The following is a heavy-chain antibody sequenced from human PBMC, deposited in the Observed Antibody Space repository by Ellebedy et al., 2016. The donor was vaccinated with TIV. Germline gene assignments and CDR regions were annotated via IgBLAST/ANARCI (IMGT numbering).Heavy chain of an antibody. J-gene: IGHJ6*02. D-gene: IGHD2-2*01. V-gene: IGHV4-31*03. Sequence: SETLSLXCTVSGGSISSGGYYWSWIRQLPGKGLEWIGYIYYSGSTYYNPSLKSRVTISVDTSKNQFSLKLSSVTAADTAVYYCARGLPAAIYYYYGMDVWGQGTTVTVSS. CDR2: IYYSGST. CDR3: ARGLPAAIYYYYGMDV. CDR1: GGSISSGGYY.